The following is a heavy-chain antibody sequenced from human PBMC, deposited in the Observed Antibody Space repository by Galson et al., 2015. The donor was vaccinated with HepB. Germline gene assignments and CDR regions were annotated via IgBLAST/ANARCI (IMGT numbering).Heavy chain of an antibody. CDR2: IWYDGSNK. CDR3: AREGSDYDFNYYGMDV. D-gene: IGHD5-12*01. CDR1: GFSFSSYG. J-gene: IGHJ6*02. V-gene: IGHV3-33*01. Sequence: SLRLSCAASGFSFSSYGMHWVRQAPGKGLEWVAVIWYDGSNKYYADSAKGRFTISRDNSKNTLYLQMNSLRAEDTAVYYCAREGSDYDFNYYGMDVWGQGTTVTVSS.